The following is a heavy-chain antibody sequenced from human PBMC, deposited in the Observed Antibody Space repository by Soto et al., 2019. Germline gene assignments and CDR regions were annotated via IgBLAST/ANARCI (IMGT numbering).Heavy chain of an antibody. CDR2: IYYSGST. CDR3: AKDEDGSYYYYDY. J-gene: IGHJ4*02. D-gene: IGHD3-22*01. V-gene: IGHV4-59*01. Sequence: SETLSLTCTVSGGSISSYYWSWIRQPPGKGLEWIGYIYYSGSTNYNPSLKSRVTISVDTSKNQFSLKLRSVTAADTAVDYGAKDEDGSYYYYDYWGQGTPVTVSS. CDR1: GGSISSYY.